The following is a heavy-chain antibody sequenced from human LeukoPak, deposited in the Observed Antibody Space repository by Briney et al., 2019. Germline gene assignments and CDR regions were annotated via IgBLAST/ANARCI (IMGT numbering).Heavy chain of an antibody. D-gene: IGHD1-26*01. CDR3: TTDLTGKWEVWGY. J-gene: IGHJ4*02. CDR2: ISYDGSNK. V-gene: IGHV3-30-3*01. CDR1: GFTFSSYA. Sequence: GGSLRLSCAASGFTFSSYAMHWVRQAPGKGLEWVAVISYDGSNKYYADSVKGRFTISRDNSKNTLYLQVNSLKTEDTAVYYCTTDLTGKWEVWGYWGQGTLVTVSS.